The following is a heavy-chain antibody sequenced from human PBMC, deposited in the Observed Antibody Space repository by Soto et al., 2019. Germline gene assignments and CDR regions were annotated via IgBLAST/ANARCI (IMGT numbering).Heavy chain of an antibody. J-gene: IGHJ3*02. V-gene: IGHV1-69*01. CDR2: IIPIFGTA. CDR3: ASLRAAYYYDSSGYYRDAFDI. D-gene: IGHD3-22*01. CDR1: GGTFSSYA. Sequence: QVQLVQSGAEVKKPGSSVKVSCKASGGTFSSYAISWVRQAPGQGLEWMGGIIPIFGTANYAQKFQGRVTITADESTSTAYMELSSLRSEDTAVYYCASLRAAYYYDSSGYYRDAFDIWGQGTMVTVSS.